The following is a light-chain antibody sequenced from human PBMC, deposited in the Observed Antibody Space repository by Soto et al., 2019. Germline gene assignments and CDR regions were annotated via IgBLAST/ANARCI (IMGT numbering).Light chain of an antibody. Sequence: QSALTQPASVSGSPGQLITISCTGTSSDVGGYKHVSWYQQHPGKAPKLMIYEVANRPSGVPTRFSGSKSGNTASLTISGLQAEDEGDYYCSSYSASSTPVVFGGGTKLTVL. CDR2: EVA. CDR1: SSDVGGYKH. J-gene: IGLJ2*01. V-gene: IGLV2-14*01. CDR3: SSYSASSTPVV.